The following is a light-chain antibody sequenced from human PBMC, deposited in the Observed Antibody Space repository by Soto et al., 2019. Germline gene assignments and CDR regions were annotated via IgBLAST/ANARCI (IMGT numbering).Light chain of an antibody. CDR2: GNN. Sequence: QAVVTQPPSASGTPGQRVTISCSGSNSNIGSNTVNWYQQLPGAPPRLLIYGNNHRPSGAPDRFSGSKSGTSASLAISGLQSEDEADYFCAAWEDSLNGWVFGGGTKLTVL. CDR3: AAWEDSLNGWV. V-gene: IGLV1-44*01. J-gene: IGLJ3*02. CDR1: NSNIGSNT.